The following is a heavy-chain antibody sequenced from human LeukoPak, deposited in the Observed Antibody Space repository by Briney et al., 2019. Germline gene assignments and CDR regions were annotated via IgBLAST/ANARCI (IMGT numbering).Heavy chain of an antibody. CDR3: ARDRQEGWWFDP. J-gene: IGHJ5*02. V-gene: IGHV1-2*02. D-gene: IGHD2-15*01. CDR2: INPNSGGT. CDR1: GGTFSSYA. Sequence: ASVKVSCKASGGTFSSYAISWVRQAPGQGLEWMGWINPNSGGTNYAQKFQGRVTMTRDTSISTAYMELSRLRSDDTAVYYCARDRQEGWWFDPWGQGTLVTVSS.